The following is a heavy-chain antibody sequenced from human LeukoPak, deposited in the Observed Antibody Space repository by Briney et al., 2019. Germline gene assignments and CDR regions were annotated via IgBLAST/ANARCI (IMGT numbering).Heavy chain of an antibody. CDR3: ARDHAAAAAGHAFDI. CDR2: ISGSGGST. D-gene: IGHD6-13*01. J-gene: IGHJ3*02. CDR1: GFTLSSYA. V-gene: IGHV3-23*01. Sequence: PGGSLRLSCAASGFTLSSYAMSWVRQAPGKGLEWVSAISGSGGSTYYADSVKGRFTISRDNSKNTLYLQMNSLRAEDTAVYYCARDHAAAAAGHAFDIWGQGTMVTVSS.